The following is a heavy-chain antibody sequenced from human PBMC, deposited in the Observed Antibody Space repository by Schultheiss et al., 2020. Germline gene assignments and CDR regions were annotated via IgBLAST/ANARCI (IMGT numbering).Heavy chain of an antibody. D-gene: IGHD4-17*01. CDR2: IYSGGST. CDR3: ARAGKSSYGDYDSYYYYYGMDD. J-gene: IGHJ6*02. CDR1: GFTVSSNY. Sequence: GGSLRLSCAASGFTVSSNYMSWVRQAPGKGLEWVSVIYSGGSTYYADSVKGRFTISRDNSKNTLYLQMNSLRAEDTAVYYCARAGKSSYGDYDSYYYYYGMDDWGQGTTVTVSS. V-gene: IGHV3-53*01.